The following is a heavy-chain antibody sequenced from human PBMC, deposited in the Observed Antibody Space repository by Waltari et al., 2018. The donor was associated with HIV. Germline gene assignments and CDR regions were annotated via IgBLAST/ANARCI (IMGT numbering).Heavy chain of an antibody. CDR2: INEEVSIT. Sequence: EVQLVESGGGLVQPGGSRRTSCAASGFTFTNYWMHWDSQVPGKGLVWFARINEEVSITNYDDSVKVLFTISRDNAKDTVCQQMNSLRAEDTAIYYCARDLSGYSDNWGQGTLVTVSS. J-gene: IGHJ4*02. V-gene: IGHV3-74*01. CDR3: ARDLSGYSDN. CDR1: GFTFTNYW. D-gene: IGHD3-3*01.